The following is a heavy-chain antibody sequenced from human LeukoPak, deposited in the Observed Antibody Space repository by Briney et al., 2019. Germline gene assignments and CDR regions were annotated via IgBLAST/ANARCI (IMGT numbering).Heavy chain of an antibody. CDR1: GFTFSNYD. CDR2: LSHSGSKT. CDR3: ARVRDVYGQFDF. V-gene: IGHV3-23*01. D-gene: IGHD5/OR15-5a*01. J-gene: IGHJ4*02. Sequence: PGGSLRLSCAASGFTFSNYDMSWVRQAPGKVLEWVSGLSHSGSKTYFADSVKGRFTISRDNSKNTLYLQMDSLKAEDTAVFYCARVRDVYGQFDFWGQGTLVTVSS.